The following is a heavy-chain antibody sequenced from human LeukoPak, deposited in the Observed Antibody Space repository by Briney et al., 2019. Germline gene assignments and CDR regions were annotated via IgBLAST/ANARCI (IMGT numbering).Heavy chain of an antibody. Sequence: GGSLRLSCAASGFTFNSYNMNWVRQAPWKGLEWVSYISSSSSTIYYADSVKGRFTISRDSAKTSLFLQMNSLRDEDTAVYYCARAYSSSSGRDAFDSWGLGTLVTVSS. CDR2: ISSSSSTI. CDR3: ARAYSSSSGRDAFDS. J-gene: IGHJ3*02. CDR1: GFTFNSYN. D-gene: IGHD6-6*01. V-gene: IGHV3-48*02.